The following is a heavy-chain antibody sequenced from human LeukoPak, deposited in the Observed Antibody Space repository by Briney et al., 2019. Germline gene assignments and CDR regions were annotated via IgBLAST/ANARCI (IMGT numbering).Heavy chain of an antibody. Sequence: GGSLRLSCAASGFTFSNAWMSWVRQAPGKGLEWVGRIKSKTDGGTTDYAAPVKGRFTISRDDSKNTLYLQMNSLKTEDTAVYYCTRSTYYYDSSGYYFVGVNDYWGQGTLVTVSS. CDR1: GFTFSNAW. D-gene: IGHD3-22*01. V-gene: IGHV3-15*01. J-gene: IGHJ4*02. CDR2: IKSKTDGGTT. CDR3: TRSTYYYDSSGYYFVGVNDY.